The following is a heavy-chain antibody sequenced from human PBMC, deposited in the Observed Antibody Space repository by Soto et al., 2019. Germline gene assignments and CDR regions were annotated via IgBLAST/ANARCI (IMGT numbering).Heavy chain of an antibody. CDR1: GGSISSYY. CDR3: AITCLRYLDWSLDY. D-gene: IGHD3-9*01. J-gene: IGHJ4*02. CDR2: IYSSGST. V-gene: IGHV4-59*01. Sequence: SETLSLNCPDPGGSISSYYWSRIRQPPGKGLEWFGYIYSSGSTNYNPSLKSRVTISVDTSQNQFSLKLSSVTAADTAVYYCAITCLRYLDWSLDYWGQGTLVTVSS.